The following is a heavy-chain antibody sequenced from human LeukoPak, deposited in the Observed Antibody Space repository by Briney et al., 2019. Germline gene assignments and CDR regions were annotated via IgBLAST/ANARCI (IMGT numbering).Heavy chain of an antibody. Sequence: SETLSLTCTVSGGSISSYYWSWIRKPPGKGLEWIGEISRSGSTNYNPSLKSRVTISLDKSNNQFSVTLTSVTAADTAVYYCASRSDFTGEPYWGQGTLVTVSS. CDR3: ASRSDFTGEPY. D-gene: IGHD1-14*01. CDR1: GGSISSYY. V-gene: IGHV4-59*12. J-gene: IGHJ4*02. CDR2: ISRSGST.